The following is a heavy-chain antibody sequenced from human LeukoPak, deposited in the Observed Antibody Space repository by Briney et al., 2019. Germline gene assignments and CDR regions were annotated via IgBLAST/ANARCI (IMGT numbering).Heavy chain of an antibody. Sequence: SETLSLTCTVSGGSLSSYYWSWLRQPAGKGLEWIGRIYTSGSTNYNPSLKSRVTMSVDTSKNQFSLKLSSVTAADTAVYYCARDNYGDHPYYYYYDMYVWGQGTTVTASS. D-gene: IGHD4-17*01. CDR1: GGSLSSYY. CDR2: IYTSGST. V-gene: IGHV4-4*07. CDR3: ARDNYGDHPYYYYYDMYV. J-gene: IGHJ6*02.